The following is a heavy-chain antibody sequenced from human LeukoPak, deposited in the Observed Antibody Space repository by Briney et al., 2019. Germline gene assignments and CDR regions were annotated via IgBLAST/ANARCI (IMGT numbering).Heavy chain of an antibody. CDR3: ARALYDYGDFDY. V-gene: IGHV5-51*01. CDR1: GYTLSNYW. Sequence: GESLKISCKGSGYTLSNYWIGWVRQMPGKGLEWMGIIYPGDSDTRYSPSFQGQVTISADKSISTAYLQWSSLKASDTAMYYCARALYDYGDFDYWGQGTLVTVSS. CDR2: IYPGDSDT. D-gene: IGHD4-17*01. J-gene: IGHJ4*02.